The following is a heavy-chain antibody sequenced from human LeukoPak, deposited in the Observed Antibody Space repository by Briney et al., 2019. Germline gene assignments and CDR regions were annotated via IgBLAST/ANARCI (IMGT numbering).Heavy chain of an antibody. CDR1: GYMFTDYY. J-gene: IGHJ3*02. Sequence: ASVKVSCKASGYMFTDYYMHWVRQAPGQGLEWMGWIYPSSGGTTYAQKFQGRVTMTRDTPISTVYMELSRLRSDDTAFYYCARDGVSGGAFDIWGQGTMVTVSS. CDR3: ARDGVSGGAFDI. V-gene: IGHV1-2*02. CDR2: IYPSSGGT. D-gene: IGHD3-10*02.